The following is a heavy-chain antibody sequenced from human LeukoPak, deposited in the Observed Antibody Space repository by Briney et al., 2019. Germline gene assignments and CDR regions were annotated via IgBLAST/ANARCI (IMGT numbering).Heavy chain of an antibody. V-gene: IGHV4-61*02. CDR3: ARVVVVAHFDY. CDR1: GGSISSGSYY. Sequence: SETLSLTCTVSGGSISSGSYYWSWIRQPAGKGLEWIGRIYTSGSTNYNPSLKSRVTISVDTSKNQFSLKLSSVTAADTAVYYCARVVVVAHFDYWGQGTLVTVSS. D-gene: IGHD2-15*01. CDR2: IYTSGST. J-gene: IGHJ4*02.